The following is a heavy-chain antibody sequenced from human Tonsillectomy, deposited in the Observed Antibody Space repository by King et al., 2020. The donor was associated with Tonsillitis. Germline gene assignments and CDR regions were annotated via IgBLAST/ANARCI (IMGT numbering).Heavy chain of an antibody. Sequence: VQLVESGGGVVQPGRSLRLSCAASGFSLSNYGIHWVRQAPGKGMEWVAVIWDDGSNKYYADSVKGRFTISRDNSKNTVYIQMNGLRVEDTAVYYCAREYREGVARLDEYTLYIDVWGQGTTVTVSS. CDR3: AREYREGVARLDEYTLYIDV. D-gene: IGHD1-26*01. V-gene: IGHV3-33*01. J-gene: IGHJ6*03. CDR1: GFSLSNYG. CDR2: IWDDGSNK.